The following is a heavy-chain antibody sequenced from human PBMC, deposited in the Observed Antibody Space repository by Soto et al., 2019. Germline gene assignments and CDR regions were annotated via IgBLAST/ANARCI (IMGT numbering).Heavy chain of an antibody. CDR2: ISGSGGSM. CDR1: GFTFSSYA. Sequence: EVQLLESGGGLVQPGGSLRLSCAASGFTFSSYAMRWVRQAPGKGLEWVSAISGSGGSMYYADSVKGRFTISRDNSKNTLYLQMNSLRAEDTAVYYCARQGSGSYYDYWGQGTLVTVSS. CDR3: ARQGSGSYYDY. V-gene: IGHV3-23*01. J-gene: IGHJ4*02. D-gene: IGHD1-26*01.